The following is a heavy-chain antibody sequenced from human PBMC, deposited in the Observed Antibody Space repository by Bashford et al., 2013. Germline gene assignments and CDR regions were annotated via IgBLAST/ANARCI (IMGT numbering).Heavy chain of an antibody. CDR1: KFTFGSYA. J-gene: IGHJ4*02. D-gene: IGHD3-22*01. Sequence: GSLRLSCEASKFTFGSYAMSWVRQAPGKGLEWVSAITGSGSSAYYADSVKGRFTISRDNSKNTLYLQMNSLRADDTAVYYCAKASLTDSSGYYWPYYFDYWGQGTLVTVSS. V-gene: IGHV3-23*01. CDR3: AKASLTDSSGYYWPYYFDY. CDR2: ITGSGSSA.